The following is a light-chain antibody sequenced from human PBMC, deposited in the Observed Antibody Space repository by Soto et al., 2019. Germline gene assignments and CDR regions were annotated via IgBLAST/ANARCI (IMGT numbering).Light chain of an antibody. CDR2: DAS. Sequence: EPVLTQSSATRSLSPGERATLSCRASQSVSSYLAWYQQKPGQAPRLLIYDASNRPAAIPARFSGSGSGTDFTLTNSSLEAEDFAVYYCQQRSTRPPITFGQGTRLEIK. J-gene: IGKJ5*01. CDR1: QSVSSY. CDR3: QQRSTRPPIT. V-gene: IGKV3-11*01.